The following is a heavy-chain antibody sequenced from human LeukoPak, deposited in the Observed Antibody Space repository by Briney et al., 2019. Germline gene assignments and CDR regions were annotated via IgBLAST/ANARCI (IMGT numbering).Heavy chain of an antibody. D-gene: IGHD6-19*01. J-gene: IGHJ4*02. CDR3: ARGGSSGRYTLDY. V-gene: IGHV1-2*06. Sequence: GASVKVSCKASGYTFTGYYMHWVRQAPGQGLEWMGLINPNSVGTNYAQKFQGRVTMTRDTSISTAYMELGSLTSDDTAVYYCARGGSSGRYTLDYWGQGTLVTVSS. CDR2: INPNSVGT. CDR1: GYTFTGYY.